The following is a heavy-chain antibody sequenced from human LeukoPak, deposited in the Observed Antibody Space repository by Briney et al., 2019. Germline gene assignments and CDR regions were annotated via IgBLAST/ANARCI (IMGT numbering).Heavy chain of an antibody. CDR3: AGGRTDIVVVPATLRNYYFDY. CDR1: GGTFSSYD. D-gene: IGHD2-2*01. CDR2: IMPMFGKA. Sequence: AASLKVSCKASGGTFSSYDISWVRQAPGQGLEWMGGIMPMFGKANYAQKFQGRVTTTADKATSTAYMELSSLRSEDTAVNYCAGGRTDIVVVPATLRNYYFDYWGQGTLVTVSS. V-gene: IGHV1-69*06. J-gene: IGHJ4*02.